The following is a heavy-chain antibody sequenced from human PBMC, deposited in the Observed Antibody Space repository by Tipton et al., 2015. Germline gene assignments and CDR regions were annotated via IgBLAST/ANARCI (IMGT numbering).Heavy chain of an antibody. J-gene: IGHJ6*02. CDR1: GFTFSSYA. Sequence: SLRLSCAASGFTFSSYAMSWVRQAPGKGLEWVAVIWYDGSNKYYADSVKGRFTISRDNSKNTLYLQMNSLRAEDTAVYYCARGTGPTYYYGMDVWGQGTTVTVSS. D-gene: IGHD1-1*01. CDR2: IWYDGSNK. CDR3: ARGTGPTYYYGMDV. V-gene: IGHV3-33*08.